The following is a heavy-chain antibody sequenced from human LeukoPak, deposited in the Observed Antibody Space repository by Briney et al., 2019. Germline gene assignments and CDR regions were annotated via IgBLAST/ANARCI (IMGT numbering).Heavy chain of an antibody. CDR1: GYSFTTYW. Sequence: GESLKISFKGSGYSFTTYWIGWVRQMPGKGLEWMGIMYPGDYDTRYRPSFQGQVTISADKSISTAYLQWSSLKASDTAMYYCARTYCGGDCYYSYFDYWGQGTLVTVSS. J-gene: IGHJ4*02. CDR2: MYPGDYDT. CDR3: ARTYCGGDCYYSYFDY. V-gene: IGHV5-51*01. D-gene: IGHD2-21*02.